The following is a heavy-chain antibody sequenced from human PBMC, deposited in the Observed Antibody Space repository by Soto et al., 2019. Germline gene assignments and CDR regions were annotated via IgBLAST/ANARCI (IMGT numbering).Heavy chain of an antibody. Sequence: QVQLVQSGAEVKKPGSSVKVSCKASGGTFSSYTISWVRQAPGQGHEWMGRIIPILGIANYAQKFQGRVTITADKSRSTASRALSSLRSEDTAVYYCAGAISVGSGRVNYWGQGTLVTVSS. CDR3: AGAISVGSGRVNY. V-gene: IGHV1-69*02. J-gene: IGHJ4*02. CDR2: IIPILGIA. CDR1: GGTFSSYT. D-gene: IGHD6-19*01.